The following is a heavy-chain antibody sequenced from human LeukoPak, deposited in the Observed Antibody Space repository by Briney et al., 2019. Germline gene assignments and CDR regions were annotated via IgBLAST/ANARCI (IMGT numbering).Heavy chain of an antibody. Sequence: GGSLRLCCTASGFTFSSYTVTWVRQAPGKGPEWVSGIGGSGGDTYYADSVKGRFTISRDTSKNTLYLQMNSLRAEDTAVYYCAKAGTGTNMIFDYWGQGTLVTVSS. V-gene: IGHV3-23*01. CDR1: GFTFSSYT. D-gene: IGHD1-1*01. J-gene: IGHJ4*02. CDR2: IGGSGGDT. CDR3: AKAGTGTNMIFDY.